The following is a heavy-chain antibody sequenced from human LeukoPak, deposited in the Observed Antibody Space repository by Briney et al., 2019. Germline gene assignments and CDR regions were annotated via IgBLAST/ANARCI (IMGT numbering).Heavy chain of an antibody. D-gene: IGHD1-7*01. V-gene: IGHV4-30-4*08. CDR1: GGSISSGDYY. CDR3: ARDFYNWNWAYYYYYMDV. Sequence: PSQTLSLTCTVSGGSISSGDYYWSWIRQPPGKGLEWIGYIYYSGSTYYNPSLKSRVTISVDTSKNQFSLKLSSVTAADTAVYYCARDFYNWNWAYYYYYMDVWGKGTTVTVSS. J-gene: IGHJ6*03. CDR2: IYYSGST.